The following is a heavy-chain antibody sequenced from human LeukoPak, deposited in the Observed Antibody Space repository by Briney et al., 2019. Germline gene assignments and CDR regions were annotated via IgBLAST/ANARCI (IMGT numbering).Heavy chain of an antibody. J-gene: IGHJ3*02. V-gene: IGHV3-21*01. CDR1: GFTSSSYS. Sequence: GGSLRLSCAASGFTSSSYSMNWARQAPGKGLEWVSSISSSSSYIYYADSVKGRFTISRDNAKNSLYLQMNSLRAEDTAVYYCARGAGGEHAFDIWGQGTMVTVSS. D-gene: IGHD3-16*01. CDR2: ISSSSSYI. CDR3: ARGAGGEHAFDI.